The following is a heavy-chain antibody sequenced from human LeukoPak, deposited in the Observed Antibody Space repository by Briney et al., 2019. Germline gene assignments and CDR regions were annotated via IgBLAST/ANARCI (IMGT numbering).Heavy chain of an antibody. J-gene: IGHJ4*02. Sequence: ASVKVSCKASGHTFTSYAMHWVRQAPGQRLEWMGWINAGNGHTKYSQEFQGRLTITRDTSASTAYMELSSLRSDDMAVYYCARGGFCSGGSCSSGIDSWGQGTLVTVSS. V-gene: IGHV1-3*03. D-gene: IGHD2-15*01. CDR1: GHTFTSYA. CDR2: INAGNGHT. CDR3: ARGGFCSGGSCSSGIDS.